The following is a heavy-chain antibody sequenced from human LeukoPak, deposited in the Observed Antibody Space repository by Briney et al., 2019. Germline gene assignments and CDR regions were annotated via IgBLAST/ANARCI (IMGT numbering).Heavy chain of an antibody. D-gene: IGHD4-17*01. V-gene: IGHV4-39*01. CDR3: ARRPVTYGGYVLFFDS. CDR2: IFYSGTT. CDR1: GGSISSSSYY. Sequence: PSETLSLTCTVSGGSISSSSYYWGWIRQPPGKGLEWIGNIFYSGTTYYNPSLKSRVAISVDTSKNLLSLRLSPVTAADTAVYYCARRPVTYGGYVLFFDSWGQGTLVTVSS. J-gene: IGHJ4*02.